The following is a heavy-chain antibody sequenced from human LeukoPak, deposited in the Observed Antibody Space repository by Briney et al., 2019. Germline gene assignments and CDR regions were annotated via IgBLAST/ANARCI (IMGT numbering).Heavy chain of an antibody. Sequence: GASVKLSCNASGYTFTSYGISWVRQAPGQGLKWMGWIRAYNGNTNYAQKLQGRVTMTTDTSTRTAYMELRSLRSDDTAVYYCARDMATMIVVVITPSFDFWGQGTLVTVSS. CDR3: ARDMATMIVVVITPSFDF. CDR2: IRAYNGNT. J-gene: IGHJ4*02. D-gene: IGHD3-22*01. V-gene: IGHV1-18*01. CDR1: GYTFTSYG.